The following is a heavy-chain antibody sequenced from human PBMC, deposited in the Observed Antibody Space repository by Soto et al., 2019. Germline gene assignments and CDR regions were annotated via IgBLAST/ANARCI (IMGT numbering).Heavy chain of an antibody. J-gene: IGHJ4*02. Sequence: QVQLQESGPGLVKPSETLSLTCTVSGGSISSYYWSWIRQPPGKGVEWRGYIYYSGSTNYKPSLKSRVHRSVDTSQNQCYLKLSTVTVADTAVYYCAALLGGAALVYWGEGTLVTVSS. D-gene: IGHD2-15*01. CDR1: GGSISSYY. CDR3: AALLGGAALVY. V-gene: IGHV4-59*01. CDR2: IYYSGST.